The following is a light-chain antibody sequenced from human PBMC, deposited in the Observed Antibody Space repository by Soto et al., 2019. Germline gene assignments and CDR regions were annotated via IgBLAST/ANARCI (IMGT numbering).Light chain of an antibody. CDR3: ETWDNTILV. Sequence: QLVLTQSSSASASLGSSVKLTCTLSSWHSSYIIAWHQQQPGKAPRYLMKLAVSGSYNKGSGVPDRVSGSSSGADRDLTICDLQFEDEADYYCETWDNTILVVGGGTKLTVL. CDR2: LAVSGSY. CDR1: SWHSSYI. J-gene: IGLJ2*01. V-gene: IGLV4-60*02.